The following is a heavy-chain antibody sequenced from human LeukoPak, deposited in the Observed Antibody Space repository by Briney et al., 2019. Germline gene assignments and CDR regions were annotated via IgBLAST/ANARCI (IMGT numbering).Heavy chain of an antibody. Sequence: PSETLSLTCTVSGGSISSYYWSWIRQPPGKGLEWIGYIYYSGSTNYNPSLKSRVTISVDTSKNQFSLKLSSVTAADTAVYYCARGFPCGGDCDDYWGQGTLVTVSS. CDR2: IYYSGST. J-gene: IGHJ4*02. CDR1: GGSISSYY. V-gene: IGHV4-59*01. D-gene: IGHD2-21*02. CDR3: ARGFPCGGDCDDY.